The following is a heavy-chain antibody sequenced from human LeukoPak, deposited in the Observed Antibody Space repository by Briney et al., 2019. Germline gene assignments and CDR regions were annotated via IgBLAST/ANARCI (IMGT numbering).Heavy chain of an antibody. Sequence: SGTLSLTCAASGGSISSSNWWSWVRQPPGKGLEWIGEIYHSGSTNYNPSLKSRVTISVDKSKSQFSLKLSSVTAADTAVYYCARGYDSSGYYHEDVYFDYWGQGTLVTVSS. J-gene: IGHJ4*02. CDR2: IYHSGST. D-gene: IGHD3-22*01. CDR1: GGSISSSNW. CDR3: ARGYDSSGYYHEDVYFDY. V-gene: IGHV4-4*02.